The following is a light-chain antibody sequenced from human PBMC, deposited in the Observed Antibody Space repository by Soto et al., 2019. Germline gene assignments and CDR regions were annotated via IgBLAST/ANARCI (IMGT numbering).Light chain of an antibody. CDR3: AAWDDSLHGYV. J-gene: IGLJ1*01. V-gene: IGLV1-44*01. Sequence: QSVLTQAPSASATPGQRVTISCSGGRSNIGTNTVNWYQQLPGMAPKLLIYNKNQRPSGVPDRFSGSKSGTSASLAISGLQSEDEDDYSCAAWDDSLHGYVLGTGTRSPS. CDR2: NKN. CDR1: RSNIGTNT.